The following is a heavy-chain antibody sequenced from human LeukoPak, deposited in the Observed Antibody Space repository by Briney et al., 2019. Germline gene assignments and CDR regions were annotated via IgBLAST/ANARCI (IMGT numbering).Heavy chain of an antibody. CDR2: ISTDDVRT. V-gene: IGHV3-23*01. D-gene: IGHD3-22*01. CDR1: GFTFRNYP. CDR3: VRSAHYDSSGFLFDH. J-gene: IGHJ4*02. Sequence: GGSLRLSSAASGFTFRNYPMTWVRQAPGKGLEWGSRISTDDVRTFYADSVKGRFTISRDTSKNILYLQMNSLRAEDTAVYSCVRSAHYDSSGFLFDHWGQGTRVTVSS.